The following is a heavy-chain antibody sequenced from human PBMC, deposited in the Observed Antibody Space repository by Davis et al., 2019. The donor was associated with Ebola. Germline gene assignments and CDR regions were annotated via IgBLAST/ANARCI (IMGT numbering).Heavy chain of an antibody. D-gene: IGHD3/OR15-3a*01. V-gene: IGHV3-23*01. Sequence: PGGSLRLSCAASGFTFNSYAMSWIRQAPGKGLEWVSGIGGSGGSAYYADSVKGRFTISRDSSRNTLFLQMDSLRAEDSAVYYCVKDPAFMIWRETDVWGKGTTVTVSA. CDR2: IGGSGGSA. CDR3: VKDPAFMIWRETDV. J-gene: IGHJ6*04. CDR1: GFTFNSYA.